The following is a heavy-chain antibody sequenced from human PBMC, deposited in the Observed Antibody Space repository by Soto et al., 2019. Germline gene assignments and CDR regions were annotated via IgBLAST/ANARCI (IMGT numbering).Heavy chain of an antibody. D-gene: IGHD6-6*01. J-gene: IGHJ6*03. Sequence: PSETLSLTCTVSGGSISGYYWSWIRQPPGKGLEWIGYIYYSGSTNYNPSLKSRVTISVDTSKNQFSLKLSSVTAADTAVYYCARRHISSSSHLSYYYYMDVGGKGTTVTVSS. CDR1: GGSISGYY. V-gene: IGHV4-59*08. CDR3: ARRHISSSSHLSYYYYMDV. CDR2: IYYSGST.